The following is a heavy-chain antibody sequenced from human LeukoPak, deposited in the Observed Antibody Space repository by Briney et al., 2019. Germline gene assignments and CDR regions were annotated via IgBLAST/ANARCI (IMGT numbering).Heavy chain of an antibody. J-gene: IGHJ5*02. V-gene: IGHV4-39*07. CDR1: GGSISSSSYY. D-gene: IGHD3-10*01. Sequence: SETLSLTCTVSGGSISSSSYYWGWIRHPPGKALESIGTIYYSGSTYYNPSLKSRVTRSVATSKNQFSLKLTSVTAADTAVYFCARGGYYGSGNDFRFDPWGQGTLVTVSS. CDR3: ARGGYYGSGNDFRFDP. CDR2: IYYSGST.